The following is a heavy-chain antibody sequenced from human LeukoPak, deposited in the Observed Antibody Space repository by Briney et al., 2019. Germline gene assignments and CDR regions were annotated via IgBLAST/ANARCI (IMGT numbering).Heavy chain of an antibody. CDR3: ARDHGLLWFGELFGVSAFDI. J-gene: IGHJ3*02. CDR2: ISAYNGNT. CDR1: GCTFTSYG. Sequence: VASVKVSCKASGCTFTSYGISWVRQAPGQGLEWMGWISAYNGNTNYAQKLQGRVTMTTDTSTSTAYMELRSLRSDDTAVYYCARDHGLLWFGELFGVSAFDIWGQGTMVTVSS. V-gene: IGHV1-18*01. D-gene: IGHD3-10*01.